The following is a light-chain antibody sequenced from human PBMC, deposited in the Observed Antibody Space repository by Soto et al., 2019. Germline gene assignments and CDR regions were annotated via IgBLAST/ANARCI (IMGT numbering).Light chain of an antibody. CDR3: QQYNSYSRGT. CDR2: DAS. Sequence: DIQMTQSPSTLSASVGDRVTITCRASQSISSWLAWYQQKPGKAPKLLIYDASSLESGVPSRFSGSGSGTGFTLTISSLQPDDFATYYCQQYNSYSRGTFGQGTKVEIK. V-gene: IGKV1-5*01. J-gene: IGKJ1*01. CDR1: QSISSW.